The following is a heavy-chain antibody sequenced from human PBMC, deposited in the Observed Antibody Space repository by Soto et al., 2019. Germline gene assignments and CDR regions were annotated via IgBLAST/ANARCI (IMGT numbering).Heavy chain of an antibody. V-gene: IGHV1-24*01. CDR2: FDPEDGET. D-gene: IGHD6-13*01. CDR3: ATKGRWYVGYYYYGMDV. Sequence: QVQLVQSGAEVKKPGASVKVSCTVSGYTLTALSMHWVRQAPGQGLEWMGGFDPEDGETIYAQKFQGRVTMTEDTSTDTAYMERSSLRSEDTAVYYCATKGRWYVGYYYYGMDVWGQGTTVTVSS. J-gene: IGHJ6*02. CDR1: GYTLTALS.